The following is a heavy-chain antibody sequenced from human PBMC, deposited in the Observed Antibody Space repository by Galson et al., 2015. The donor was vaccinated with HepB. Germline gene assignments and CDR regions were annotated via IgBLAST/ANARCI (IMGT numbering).Heavy chain of an antibody. CDR1: GDSVSSNSAA. Sequence: CAISGDSVSSNSAAWNWVRQSPSRGLEWLGRTYYRSKWYNDYGVSVKGRIIFNADTSKNQFSLQLNSVAPDGTAVYYCARDDDYGRNFFDYWGQGTLVTVSS. CDR3: ARDDDYGRNFFDY. V-gene: IGHV6-1*01. CDR2: TYYRSKWYN. J-gene: IGHJ4*02. D-gene: IGHD4-23*01.